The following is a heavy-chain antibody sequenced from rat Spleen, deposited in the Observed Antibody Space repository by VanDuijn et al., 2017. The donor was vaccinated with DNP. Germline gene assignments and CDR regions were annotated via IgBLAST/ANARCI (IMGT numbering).Heavy chain of an antibody. V-gene: IGHV4-2*01. CDR1: GFNFNDYW. Sequence: EVQLVESGGGLVQPGRSLKLSCAASGFNFNDYWMGWVRQAPGKGLEWFGEINEDSSIINYTPSLKDKISFSRDNAQNTLYLQMDSLGYDDTASYYCTTLNYYASLSGYFDDWGQGVVVTVSS. CDR2: INEDSSII. J-gene: IGHJ2*01. D-gene: IGHD1-12*01. CDR3: TTLNYYASLSGYFDD.